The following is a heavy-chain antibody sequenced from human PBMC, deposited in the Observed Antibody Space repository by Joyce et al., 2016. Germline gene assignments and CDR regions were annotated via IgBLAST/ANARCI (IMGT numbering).Heavy chain of an antibody. J-gene: IGHJ4*02. CDR3: ARGHDHDSWSGYPPYSFGY. CDR1: GFTFNRYA. V-gene: IGHV3-23*01. CDR2: ISGGGRET. Sequence: EVLLLESGGGLVQPGGSLRLSCVGSGFTFNRYAMSWVRQAPGKGLEWVSGISGGGRETHYAGSVKGRLSISRENSKKTLYLQMNTLRVEDSAVYYCARGHDHDSWSGYPPYSFGYWGQGIMVTVSS. D-gene: IGHD3-3*01.